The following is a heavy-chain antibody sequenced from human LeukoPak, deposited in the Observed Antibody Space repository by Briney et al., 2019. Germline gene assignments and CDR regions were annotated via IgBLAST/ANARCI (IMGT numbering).Heavy chain of an antibody. CDR1: GFTFSDYY. CDR2: ISNGGSTI. V-gene: IGHV3-11*04. CDR3: ARAYCTSTSCYATAGFDY. D-gene: IGHD2-2*01. J-gene: IGHJ4*02. Sequence: GGSLRLSCAASGFTFSDYYMSWIRQAPGKGLEWVSYISNGGSTIYYADSVKGRFTISRDNAKNSLFLQMDSLRAEDTAVYYCARAYCTSTSCYATAGFDYWGQGTLVTVPS.